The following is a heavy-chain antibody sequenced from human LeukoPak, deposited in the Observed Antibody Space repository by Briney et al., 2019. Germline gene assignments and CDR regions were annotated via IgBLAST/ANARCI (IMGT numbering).Heavy chain of an antibody. CDR1: GLTFTDFW. D-gene: IGHD2-2*01. Sequence: GGSLRLSCAASGLTFTDFWMNWVRQAPGRGLEWVAHIKPDGSEKYYVDSVKGRFAVSRDNAKNEVYLEMNSLRAEDTGVYYCSGRDSSRSPRAYWGQGTLVSVSS. V-gene: IGHV3-7*01. CDR2: IKPDGSEK. J-gene: IGHJ4*02. CDR3: SGRDSSRSPRAY.